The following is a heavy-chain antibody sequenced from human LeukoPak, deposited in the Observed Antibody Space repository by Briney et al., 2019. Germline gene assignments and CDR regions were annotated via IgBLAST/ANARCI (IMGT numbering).Heavy chain of an antibody. Sequence: PGGSLRLSCVASGFAFGSFAMSWVRQAPGKGLEWVSGLTGSGSTYHADAVKGRFTISRDNSKNTLSLQMNSLRAEDTAVYYCAKMKGSRLYDYCMDVWGKGTTVTVSS. J-gene: IGHJ6*03. CDR2: LTGSGST. CDR1: GFAFGSFA. V-gene: IGHV3-23*01. CDR3: AKMKGSRLYDYCMDV.